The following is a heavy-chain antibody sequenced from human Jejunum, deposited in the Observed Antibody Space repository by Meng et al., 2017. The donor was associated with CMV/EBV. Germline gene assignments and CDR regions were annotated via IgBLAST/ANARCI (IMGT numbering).Heavy chain of an antibody. CDR1: GFPFSKDA. J-gene: IGHJ4*02. Sequence: LSCVVAGFPFSKDAMNWVRQAPGKGLEWVSGISASGDSTYYADSLKGRFAISRDNSKNALYLQMNSLRAEDTAVYYCATPRPHIDFWGQGTLVTVSS. CDR3: ATPRPHIDF. V-gene: IGHV3-23*01. CDR2: ISASGDST.